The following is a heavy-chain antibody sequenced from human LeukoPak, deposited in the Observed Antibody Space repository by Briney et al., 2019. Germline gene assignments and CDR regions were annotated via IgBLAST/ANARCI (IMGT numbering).Heavy chain of an antibody. V-gene: IGHV4-39*01. CDR3: ARGYCSSSSCYIFRPVDY. Sequence: SETLSLTCTASGGSISSNSYYWGWIRQPPGKGLEWIGSIYYSGSTYYNPSLKSRVTISVDTSKNQLSLKLTSVTAADTAVYHCARGYCSSSSCYIFRPVDYWGQGTLVTVSS. D-gene: IGHD2-2*03. CDR2: IYYSGST. J-gene: IGHJ4*02. CDR1: GGSISSNSYY.